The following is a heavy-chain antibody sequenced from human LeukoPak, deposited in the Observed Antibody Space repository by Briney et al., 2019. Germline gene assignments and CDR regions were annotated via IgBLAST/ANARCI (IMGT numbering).Heavy chain of an antibody. CDR2: ISSSGSTI. CDR3: ARESWLPLDY. CDR1: GFTFSSYA. J-gene: IGHJ4*02. D-gene: IGHD6-19*01. V-gene: IGHV3-48*03. Sequence: GGSLRLSCAASGFTFSSYAMSWVRQAPGKGLEWVSYISSSGSTIYYADSVKGRFTISRDNAKNSLYLQMNSLRAEDTAVYYCARESWLPLDYWGQGTLVTVSS.